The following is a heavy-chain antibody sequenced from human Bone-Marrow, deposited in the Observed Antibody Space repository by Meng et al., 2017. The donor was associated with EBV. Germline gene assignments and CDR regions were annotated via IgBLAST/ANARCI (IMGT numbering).Heavy chain of an antibody. CDR1: GGSISGYY. CDR2: IYYGGGT. Sequence: QVQRPGCGPGLVNPSGTLSLPSTTSGGSISGYYWSWIRQPRGKGLEWIGWIYYGGGTNYNPSLKSRVTISLDTSKNQFSLRLSSVTAADTAVYYCAREVTATTQRPYYFDYWGEGTLVTVSS. J-gene: IGHJ4*02. V-gene: IGHV4-59*01. CDR3: AREVTATTQRPYYFDY. D-gene: IGHD1-20*01.